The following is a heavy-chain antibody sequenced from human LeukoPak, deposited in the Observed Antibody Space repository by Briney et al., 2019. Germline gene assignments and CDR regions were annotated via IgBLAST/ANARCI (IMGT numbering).Heavy chain of an antibody. D-gene: IGHD5-24*01. CDR3: VTDYLQGEMATIRVNY. V-gene: IGHV3-15*01. J-gene: IGHJ4*02. CDR1: GFTCSNAW. Sequence: GGSLRLSCAASGFTCSNAWMSWVRQAPGKGLEWVGRIQSKADGGAADYAAPVKGKFTISRDDPKNTVYLQMNSLKTEDTAVYYCVTDYLQGEMATIRVNYWGQGTLVTVSS. CDR2: IQSKADGGAA.